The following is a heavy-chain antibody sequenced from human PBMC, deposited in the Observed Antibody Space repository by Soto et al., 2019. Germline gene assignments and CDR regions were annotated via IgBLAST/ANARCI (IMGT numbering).Heavy chain of an antibody. CDR1: GGTFSSYA. V-gene: IGHV1-69*12. CDR2: IIPIFGTA. D-gene: IGHD6-13*01. Sequence: QVQLVQSGAEVKKPGSSVKVSCKASGGTFSSYAISWVRQAPGQGLEWMGGIIPIFGTANYAQKFQGRVTITADESTSTGYMERSSRRSDDTAVYYCPREYSRSWYRVGDWFDPLGQGTLVTVFS. CDR3: PREYSRSWYRVGDWFDP. J-gene: IGHJ5*02.